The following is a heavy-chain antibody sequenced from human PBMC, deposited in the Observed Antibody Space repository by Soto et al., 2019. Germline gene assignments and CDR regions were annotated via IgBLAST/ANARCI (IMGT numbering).Heavy chain of an antibody. CDR1: GSSLTTSGMG. CDR3: ARIKGITYDWIADGMDV. V-gene: IGHV2-5*01. CDR2: TYWNGDR. D-gene: IGHD1-20*01. Sequence: QITLKESGPTLVKPTQTLTLTCTFSGSSLTTSGMGVGWIRQPPGKALEWLALTYWNGDRRYSPSLKSRVTITTDTSKNQVVLTMANMDPVDTATYYCARIKGITYDWIADGMDVWGQGTTVTVSS. J-gene: IGHJ6*02.